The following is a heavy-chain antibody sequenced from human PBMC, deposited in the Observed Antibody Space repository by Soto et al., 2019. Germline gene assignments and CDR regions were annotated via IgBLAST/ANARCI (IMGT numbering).Heavy chain of an antibody. V-gene: IGHV1-69*04. J-gene: IGHJ5*02. CDR2: IISILGIA. CDR3: ARXLDFDYYDIIGPLAWFDP. CDR1: GGTFSSYT. Sequence: SVKVSCKASGGTFSSYTISWVRQAPGQGLEWMGRIISILGIANYAQKFQGRVTMTADKSTSTAYMELRSRRSDDTAGYYCARXLDFDYYDIIGPLAWFDPWGQGTLVTVSS. D-gene: IGHD3-22*01.